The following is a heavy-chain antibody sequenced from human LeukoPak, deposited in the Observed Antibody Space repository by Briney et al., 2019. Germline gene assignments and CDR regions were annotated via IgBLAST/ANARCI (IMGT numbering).Heavy chain of an antibody. CDR2: ISGSGGST. CDR1: GITFSSYV. J-gene: IGHJ4*02. Sequence: GGSLRLSCAASGITFSSYVMSWVRQAPGMGLEWVSRISGSGGSTNSADSVKGRFTISRDNTKNTLYLQMNSLRAEDTAVYYCAKGHFDWFQFDYWGQGTLVTVSS. D-gene: IGHD3-9*01. CDR3: AKGHFDWFQFDY. V-gene: IGHV3-23*01.